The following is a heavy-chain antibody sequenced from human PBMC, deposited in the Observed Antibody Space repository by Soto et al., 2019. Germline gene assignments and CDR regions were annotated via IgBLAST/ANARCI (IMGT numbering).Heavy chain of an antibody. CDR2: INPSGGST. V-gene: IGHV1-46*01. CDR3: ARDYGGNFDY. J-gene: IGHJ4*02. Sequence: QVQLVQSGAEVKKPGASVKVSCKASGYTFTSYYMHWVRQAPGQGLEWMGIINPSGGSTSYAQKFQXXVXMXXDTSTSTVYMELSSLRSEDTAVYYCARDYGGNFDYWGQGTLVTVSS. CDR1: GYTFTSYY. D-gene: IGHD4-17*01.